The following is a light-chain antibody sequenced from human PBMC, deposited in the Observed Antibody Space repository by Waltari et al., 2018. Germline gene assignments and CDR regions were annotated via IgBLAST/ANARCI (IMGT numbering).Light chain of an antibody. V-gene: IGLV1-44*01. CDR1: ASKLGRPK. J-gene: IGLJ1*01. CDR2: NNN. Sequence: QSVLTQPPSASGTPGQRVTISCSGRASKLGRPKVRWYQQLPGKAPKLLTYNNNLRPSGVPGRFSGSKSVTSASLAISGLQSEDEADHYCAVWDDSLNAYVFGPGTKVTVL. CDR3: AVWDDSLNAYV.